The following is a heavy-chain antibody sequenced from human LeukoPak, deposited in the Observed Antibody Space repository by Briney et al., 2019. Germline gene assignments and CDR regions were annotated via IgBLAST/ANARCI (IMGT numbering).Heavy chain of an antibody. V-gene: IGHV3-23*01. J-gene: IGHJ3*02. CDR2: VSTIGRST. D-gene: IGHD3-10*01. Sequence: PGGSLRLSFAASGFTFNSYEMNWVRQAPGKGLEWGSTVSTIGRSTYYADSVKGRFTISRDNSKNTLSLQMNSLRAEDTAVYYCAKGLNGYGSGSYSHLDAFDIWGQGTMVTVSS. CDR3: AKGLNGYGSGSYSHLDAFDI. CDR1: GFTFNSYE.